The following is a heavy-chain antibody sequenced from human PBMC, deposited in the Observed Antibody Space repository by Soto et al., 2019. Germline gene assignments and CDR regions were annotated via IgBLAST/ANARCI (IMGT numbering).Heavy chain of an antibody. Sequence: XSVKVSCKASVYTFTSYGISWVRQAPGQGLEWMGWISAYNGNTNYAQKLQGRVTMTTDASTSTAYMELRSLRSDDTAVYYCLIVVVPAAMGFYGMDVWGQGTTVTVSS. CDR1: VYTFTSYG. CDR2: ISAYNGNT. V-gene: IGHV1-18*01. CDR3: LIVVVPAAMGFYGMDV. D-gene: IGHD2-2*01. J-gene: IGHJ6*02.